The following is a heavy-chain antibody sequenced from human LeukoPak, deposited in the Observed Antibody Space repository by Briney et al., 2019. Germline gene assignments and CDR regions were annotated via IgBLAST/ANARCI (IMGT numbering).Heavy chain of an antibody. D-gene: IGHD3-22*01. J-gene: IGHJ6*03. Sequence: GGSLRLSCAASGFTVSSNYMSWVREAPGKGLEWVSVIYSGGSTYYADSVKGRFTISRDNSKNTLYLQMNSLRAEDTAVYYCAKGAYYDSSGYRYYYYYMDVWGKGTTVTVSS. CDR3: AKGAYYDSSGYRYYYYYMDV. CDR1: GFTVSSNY. CDR2: IYSGGST. V-gene: IGHV3-53*01.